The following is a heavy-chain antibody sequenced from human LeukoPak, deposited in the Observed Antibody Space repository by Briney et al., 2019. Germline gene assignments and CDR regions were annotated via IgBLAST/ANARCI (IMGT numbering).Heavy chain of an antibody. Sequence: GGSLRLSCAASGFTFSSYSMNWVRQAPWKGLEWVSSISSSSSYIYYADSVKGRFTISRDNAKNSLYLQMNSLRAEDTAVYYCAREAASSSWYYNWFDPWGQEPWSPPPQ. CDR1: GFTFSSYS. CDR2: ISSSSSYI. D-gene: IGHD6-13*01. J-gene: IGHJ5*02. V-gene: IGHV3-21*01. CDR3: AREAASSSWYYNWFDP.